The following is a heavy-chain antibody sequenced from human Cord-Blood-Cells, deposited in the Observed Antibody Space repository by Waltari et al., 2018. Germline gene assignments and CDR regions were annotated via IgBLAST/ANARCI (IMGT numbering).Heavy chain of an antibody. J-gene: IGHJ5*02. CDR2: IIPIFGPA. Sequence: QVPLVQSGAAVKTPGSSVKVSCQASGGTFSSHAISWVRQAPGQGLEWKGGIIPIFGPANYAQKFQGRVTITADKSTSTAYMELSSRRSEDTAVYNCARGEGRTTDGNNWFDPWGQGTLVTVSS. V-gene: IGHV1-69*06. D-gene: IGHD1-1*01. CDR3: ARGEGRTTDGNNWFDP. CDR1: GGTFSSHA.